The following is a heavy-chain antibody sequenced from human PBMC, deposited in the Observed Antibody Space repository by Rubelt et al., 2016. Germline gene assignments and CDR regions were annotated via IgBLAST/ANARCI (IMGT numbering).Heavy chain of an antibody. Sequence: VAFIRDDRSNKYYADSVKGRFTISRDNYKNTLYLQMNSLRAEDTAVYYCAKVRTGTTALTYYYYGMDVWGQGTTVTVSS. CDR3: AKVRTGTTALTYYYYGMDV. D-gene: IGHD1-1*01. V-gene: IGHV3-30*02. J-gene: IGHJ6*02. CDR2: IRDDRSNK.